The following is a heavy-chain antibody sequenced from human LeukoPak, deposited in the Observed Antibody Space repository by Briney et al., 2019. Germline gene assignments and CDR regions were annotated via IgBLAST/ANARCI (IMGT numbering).Heavy chain of an antibody. CDR3: ASAYCGGDCYPHYYCGMDV. D-gene: IGHD2-21*02. J-gene: IGHJ6*04. CDR2: ISSSGSTI. CDR1: GFTFSSYE. V-gene: IGHV3-48*03. Sequence: GGSLRLSCAASGFTFSSYEMNWVRQAPGKGLEWVSYISSSGSTIYYADSVKGRFTISRGNAKNSLYLQMNSPRAEDTAVYYCASAYCGGDCYPHYYCGMDVWGKGTTVTVSS.